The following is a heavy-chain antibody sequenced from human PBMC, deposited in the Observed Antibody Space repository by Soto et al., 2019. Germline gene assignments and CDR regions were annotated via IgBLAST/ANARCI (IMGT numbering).Heavy chain of an antibody. CDR2: IYYSGST. CDR3: ARDQWGPPYCGGDCYGKDSSYYYSGMDV. V-gene: IGHV4-30-4*01. D-gene: IGHD2-21*02. Sequence: SETLSLTCSVSGGSISRGDYYWSWIRHPPGKGLEWIGYIYYSGSTYYNPSLKRRVTISVDTSKNQFSLKLSSVPAADTAVYYCARDQWGPPYCGGDCYGKDSSYYYSGMDVGGQGTTSSVSS. CDR1: GGSISRGDYY. J-gene: IGHJ6*02.